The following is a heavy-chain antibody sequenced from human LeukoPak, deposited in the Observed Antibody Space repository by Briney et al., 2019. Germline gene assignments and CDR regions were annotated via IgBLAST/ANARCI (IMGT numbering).Heavy chain of an antibody. Sequence: ASVKVSCKASGYTFTSYGISWVRQAPGQGLEWMGWISAYNGNTNYAQKLQGRVTMTTDTSTSTAYMELSSLRSEDMAVYYCARGYCSGGSCSPGAFDIWGQGTMVTVSS. CDR1: GYTFTSYG. D-gene: IGHD2-15*01. V-gene: IGHV1-18*03. CDR2: ISAYNGNT. J-gene: IGHJ3*02. CDR3: ARGYCSGGSCSPGAFDI.